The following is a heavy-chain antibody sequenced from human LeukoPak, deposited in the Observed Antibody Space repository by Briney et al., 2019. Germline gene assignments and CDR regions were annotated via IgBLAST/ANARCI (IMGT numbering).Heavy chain of an antibody. V-gene: IGHV3-23*01. CDR1: GFTFSSYA. Sequence: PGGSLRLSCAASGFTFSSYAMSWVRQAPGKGLEWVSAISGSSGSTYYADSVKGRFTISRDNSKNTLYLQMNSLRAEDTAVYYCAPYCSGGSCYGVDYWGQGTLVTVSS. J-gene: IGHJ4*02. CDR3: APYCSGGSCYGVDY. D-gene: IGHD2-15*01. CDR2: ISGSSGST.